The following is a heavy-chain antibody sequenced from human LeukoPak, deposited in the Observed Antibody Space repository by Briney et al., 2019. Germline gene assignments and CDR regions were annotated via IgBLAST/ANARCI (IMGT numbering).Heavy chain of an antibody. CDR2: ISYDGSNK. D-gene: IGHD5-18*01. J-gene: IGHJ6*02. CDR3: ARGAWKITAMANYYGMDV. CDR1: GFTFSSYA. V-gene: IGHV3-30-3*01. Sequence: PGRSLRLSCAASGFTFSSYAMHWVRQAPGKGLEWVAVISYDGSNKYYADSVKGRFTISRDSSKNTLYLQMNSLRAEDTAVYYCARGAWKITAMANYYGMDVWGQGTTVTVSS.